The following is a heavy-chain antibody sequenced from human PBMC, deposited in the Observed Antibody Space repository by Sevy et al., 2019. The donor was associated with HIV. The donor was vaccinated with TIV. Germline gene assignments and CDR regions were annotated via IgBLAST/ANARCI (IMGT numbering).Heavy chain of an antibody. CDR2: INPDSGGP. V-gene: IGHV1-2*02. CDR3: VRDDRDGYFEY. J-gene: IGHJ4*02. Sequence: ASLKVSCKASGYTFTGYYMHWVRQAPGQGLQWMGWINPDSGGPNYAPKFQGRVTLTSDTSISTAYMELTRLKSDDTAVYYCVRDDRDGYFEYWGQGTLLTVSS. CDR1: GYTFTGYY.